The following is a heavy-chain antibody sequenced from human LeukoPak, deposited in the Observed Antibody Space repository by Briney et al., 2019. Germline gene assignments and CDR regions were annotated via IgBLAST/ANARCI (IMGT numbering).Heavy chain of an antibody. CDR3: ARGTAATAGIDY. Sequence: GRSLRLSCAVSGFTVTSDWIHWVRQAPGKWLVWVSLINTDGSATTYGDSAKGRFTVSRDNDKNTLFLEMNSLRVEDTAVYYCARGTAATAGIDYWGQGTLVTVSS. J-gene: IGHJ4*02. D-gene: IGHD6-13*01. CDR1: GFTVTSDW. CDR2: INTDGSAT. V-gene: IGHV3-74*01.